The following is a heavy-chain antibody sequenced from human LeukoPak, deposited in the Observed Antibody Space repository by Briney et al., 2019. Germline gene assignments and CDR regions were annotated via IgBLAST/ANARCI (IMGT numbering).Heavy chain of an antibody. J-gene: IGHJ4*02. CDR3: AKRSLGLQGG. D-gene: IGHD1-26*01. CDR1: GFTFSSYA. CDR2: ISGSGGST. V-gene: IGHV3-23*01. Sequence: GGSLRLSCAASGFTFSSYATSWVRQTPGKGLEWVSAISGSGGSTYYADSVKGRFTISRDNSKNTLYLQMNSLRAEDTAVYYCAKRSLGLQGGWGQGTLVTVSS.